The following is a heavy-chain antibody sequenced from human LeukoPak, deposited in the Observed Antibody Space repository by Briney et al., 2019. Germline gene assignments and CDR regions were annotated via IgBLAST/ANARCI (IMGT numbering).Heavy chain of an antibody. J-gene: IGHJ4*02. CDR1: GGSISSSSYY. CDR3: ASLGATTPYFDY. V-gene: IGHV4-39*01. D-gene: IGHD1-26*01. Sequence: SETLSLTCTVSGGSISSSSYYWGWIRQPPGKGLEWIGSIYYSGSTYYNPSLKSRVTISVDTSKNQISLKLSSVTAADTAVYYCASLGATTPYFDYWGQGTLVTVSS. CDR2: IYYSGST.